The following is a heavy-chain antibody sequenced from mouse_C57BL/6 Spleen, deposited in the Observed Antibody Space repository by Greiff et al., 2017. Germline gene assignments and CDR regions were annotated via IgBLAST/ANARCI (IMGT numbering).Heavy chain of an antibody. J-gene: IGHJ4*01. CDR1: GYTFTSYW. CDR2: INPSSGYT. D-gene: IGHD2-4*01. V-gene: IGHV1-7*01. Sequence: QVQLKQSGAELAKPGASVKLSCKASGYTFTSYWMHWVKQRPGQGLEWIGYINPSSGYTKYNQKFKDKATLTADKSSSTAYMQLSSLTYEDYAVYYCARYDYDDAMDYWGQGTSVTVSS. CDR3: ARYDYDDAMDY.